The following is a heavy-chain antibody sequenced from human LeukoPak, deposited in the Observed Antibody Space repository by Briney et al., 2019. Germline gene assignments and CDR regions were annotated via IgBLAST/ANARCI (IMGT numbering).Heavy chain of an antibody. CDR3: GRWEGCNSASCLLYSFDC. CDR2: IWPGDSET. Sequence: GESLQISCKGSGYSFTRYWIGWVRQMPGKGLEWMGVIWPGDSETRYSPSFQGQVTFSVDKSINTAYLQWSSLKASDTAMYYCGRWEGCNSASCLLYSFDCWGQGTLVTVSS. D-gene: IGHD2-2*01. V-gene: IGHV5-51*01. CDR1: GYSFTRYW. J-gene: IGHJ4*02.